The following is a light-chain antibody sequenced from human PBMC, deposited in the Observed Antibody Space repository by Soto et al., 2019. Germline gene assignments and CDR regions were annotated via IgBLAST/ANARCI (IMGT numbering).Light chain of an antibody. Sequence: EIVLTHSPGTLSLSPGERATLSCRASQRVDRSYLAWYQQKPGQAPRLLMYGASSRATDIPDRFSGSGSGTDFTLTISRLEPKDVAMYYCEQDGSSPCTFGPGTKVDVK. CDR3: EQDGSSPCT. CDR1: QRVDRSY. CDR2: GAS. J-gene: IGKJ3*01. V-gene: IGKV3-20*01.